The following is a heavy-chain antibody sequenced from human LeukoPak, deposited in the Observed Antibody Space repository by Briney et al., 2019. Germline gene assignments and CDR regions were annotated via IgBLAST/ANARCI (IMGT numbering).Heavy chain of an antibody. D-gene: IGHD3-22*01. CDR3: ARAHLNYDSSGGLDY. J-gene: IGHJ4*02. CDR2: ISSSSSYI. Sequence: GGSLRLSCAASGFTFSNYNVNWVRQAPGRGLEWVSSISSSSSYIYYADSVKGRFTISRDNAKNSLYPQMNSLRAEDTAVYYCARAHLNYDSSGGLDYWGQGTLVTVSS. V-gene: IGHV3-21*01. CDR1: GFTFSNYN.